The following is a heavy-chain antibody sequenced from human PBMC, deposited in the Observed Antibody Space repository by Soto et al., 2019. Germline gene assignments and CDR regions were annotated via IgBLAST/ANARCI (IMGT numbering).Heavy chain of an antibody. CDR1: GFFFSDYS. D-gene: IGHD3-16*01. V-gene: IGHV3-23*01. Sequence: EVHLLESGGYLVQPGGSLRLSCAASGFFFSDYSMSWVRQAPGKGLEWVSGISGTGGSTYYAYSVKGRFTISRDNSRNTLYLQMNSLRGDDTAVHFCARSLGNTWTGHYCNYWGQGTLVTVSS. J-gene: IGHJ4*02. CDR2: ISGTGGST. CDR3: ARSLGNTWTGHYCNY.